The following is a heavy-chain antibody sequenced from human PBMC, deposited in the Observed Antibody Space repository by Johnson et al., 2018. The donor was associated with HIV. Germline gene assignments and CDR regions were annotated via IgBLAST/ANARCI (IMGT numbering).Heavy chain of an antibody. CDR2: IKSKSYGGTI. CDR3: ARGKWRGGSGTDDVFDI. Sequence: VQLVESGGDLVKPGASLRLSCSASGFTFSNVWMHWVRQAPGKGLEWVGRIKSKSYGGTIDYAAPVKGRFTISRDDSKNTLYLQMNSLRAEDTALYYCARGKWRGGSGTDDVFDIWGQGTMVTVS. V-gene: IGHV3-15*05. CDR1: GFTFSNVW. J-gene: IGHJ3*02. D-gene: IGHD3-10*01.